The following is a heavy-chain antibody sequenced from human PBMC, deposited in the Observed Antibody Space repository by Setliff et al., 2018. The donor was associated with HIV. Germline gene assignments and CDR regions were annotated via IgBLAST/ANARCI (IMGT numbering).Heavy chain of an antibody. Sequence: GGSLRLSCAASGFTFSDYYMNWVRQAPGKGLEWVSSITSSSSYIYYADSVRGRFTVSRDDAKRSLYLQMNSLRAEDTAVYYCARVESSNSWGNYYYYMDVWGKGTTVTVSS. CDR1: GFTFSDYY. V-gene: IGHV3-21*01. J-gene: IGHJ6*03. D-gene: IGHD6-6*01. CDR3: ARVESSNSWGNYYYYMDV. CDR2: ITSSSSYI.